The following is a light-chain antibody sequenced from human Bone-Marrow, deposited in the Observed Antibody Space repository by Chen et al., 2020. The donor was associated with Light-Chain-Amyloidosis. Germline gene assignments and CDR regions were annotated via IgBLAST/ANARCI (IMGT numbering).Light chain of an antibody. Sequence: QLVVTQSPSASASLGASVKLTCTLSSGHSNYDVAWHQQQPEQGPRYLMKRNSEGSHNQGDGIPDHFSGSSSGAGRYLTISSLQSEDEGGYFCRTWGTGIQVFGRGTKLTVL. V-gene: IGLV4-69*01. J-gene: IGLJ3*02. CDR3: RTWGTGIQV. CDR2: RNSEGSH. CDR1: SGHSNYD.